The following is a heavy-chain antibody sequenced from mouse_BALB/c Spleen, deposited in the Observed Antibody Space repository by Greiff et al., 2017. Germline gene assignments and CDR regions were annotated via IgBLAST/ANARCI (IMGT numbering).Heavy chain of an antibody. CDR1: GFTFSSYA. V-gene: IGHV5-6-5*01. D-gene: IGHD2-1*01. CDR2: ISSGGST. Sequence: EVQVVESGGGLVKPGGSLKLSCAASGFTFSSYAMSWVRQTPEKRLEWVASISSGGSTYYPDSVKGRFTISRDNARNILYLQMSSLRSEDTAMYYCARGGYYGNYFDYWGQGTTLTVSS. CDR3: ARGGYYGNYFDY. J-gene: IGHJ2*01.